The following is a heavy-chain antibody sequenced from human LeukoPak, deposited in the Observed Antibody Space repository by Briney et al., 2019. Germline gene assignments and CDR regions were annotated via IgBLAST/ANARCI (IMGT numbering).Heavy chain of an antibody. CDR1: GGSFSGYY. V-gene: IGHV4-34*01. CDR3: ARTPGYSSGWVDY. D-gene: IGHD6-19*01. J-gene: IGHJ4*02. Sequence: KASETLSLTCVVYGGSFSGYYWSWIRQPPGKGLEWIGEINHSGSTNYNPSLKSRVTISVDTSKNQFSLKLSSVTAADTAVYYCARTPGYSSGWVDYWGQGTLVTVSS. CDR2: INHSGST.